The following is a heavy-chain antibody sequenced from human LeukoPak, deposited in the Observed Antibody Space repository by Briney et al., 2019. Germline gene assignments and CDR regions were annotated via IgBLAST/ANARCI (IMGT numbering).Heavy chain of an antibody. V-gene: IGHV1-69*04. D-gene: IGHD5-24*01. CDR2: LIPILGIA. Sequence: ASVKVSCKASGGTFSSYAISWVRQAPGQGLEWMGRLIPILGIANYAQKFQGRVTITADKSTSTAYMELSSLRSEDTAVYYCARGVIKDGYNHDYWGQGTLVTVSS. CDR3: ARGVIKDGYNHDY. CDR1: GGTFSSYA. J-gene: IGHJ4*02.